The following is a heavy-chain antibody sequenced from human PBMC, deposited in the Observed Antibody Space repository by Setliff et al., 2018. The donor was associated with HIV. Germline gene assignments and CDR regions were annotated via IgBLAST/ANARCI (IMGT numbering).Heavy chain of an antibody. V-gene: IGHV3-21*01. Sequence: NPGGSLRLSCAISGFTFSSYTMHWVRQAPGKGLEWVSSISSSSNSIYYTDSVKGRFTISSDNAKNSLYLQMNSLRLEDTAVYYCARGQIGYGDYALNWFDPWGQGTLVTVSS. CDR1: GFTFSSYT. D-gene: IGHD4-17*01. CDR3: ARGQIGYGDYALNWFDP. J-gene: IGHJ5*02. CDR2: ISSSSNSI.